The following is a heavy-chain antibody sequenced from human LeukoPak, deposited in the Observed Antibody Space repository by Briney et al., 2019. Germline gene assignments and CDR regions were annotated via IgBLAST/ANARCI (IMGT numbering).Heavy chain of an antibody. CDR2: ISSSSSTI. J-gene: IGHJ4*02. CDR3: ARDNDFDY. V-gene: IGHV3-48*01. D-gene: IGHD3-3*01. CDR1: GFTFSSYS. Sequence: PGGSLRLSCAASGFTFSSYSMNLVRQAPGKGLEWVSYISSSSSTIYYADSVKGRFTISRDNAKNSLYLQMNSLRAEDTAVYYCARDNDFDYWGQGTLVTVSS.